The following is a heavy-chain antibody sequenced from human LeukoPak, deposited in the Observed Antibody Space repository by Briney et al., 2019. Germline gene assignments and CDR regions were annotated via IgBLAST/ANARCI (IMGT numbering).Heavy chain of an antibody. V-gene: IGHV3-53*01. CDR3: ARDLLSSSGSYYYYYYMDV. J-gene: IGHJ6*03. CDR2: IYSGGST. Sequence: PGGSLRLSCAASGFTVSRNYMSWVRQAPGKGLEWVSVIYSGGSTYYADSVKGRFTISRDNSKNTLYLQMNSLRAEDTAVYYCARDLLSSSGSYYYYYYMDVWGKGTTVTVSS. CDR1: GFTVSRNY. D-gene: IGHD6-6*01.